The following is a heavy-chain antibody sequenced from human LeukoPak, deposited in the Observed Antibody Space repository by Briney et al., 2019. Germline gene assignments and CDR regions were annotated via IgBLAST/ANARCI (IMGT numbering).Heavy chain of an antibody. CDR2: IYSGGST. CDR3: ARRGYYYDSSGYPDAFDI. J-gene: IGHJ3*02. V-gene: IGHV3-66*01. D-gene: IGHD3-22*01. CDR1: GFTVSSNY. Sequence: GGSLRLSCAASGFTVSSNYMSWVRQAPGKGLEWVSVIYSGGSTYYADSVKGRFTISRDNSKNTPYLQMNSLRAEDTAVYYCARRGYYYDSSGYPDAFDIWGQGTMVTVSS.